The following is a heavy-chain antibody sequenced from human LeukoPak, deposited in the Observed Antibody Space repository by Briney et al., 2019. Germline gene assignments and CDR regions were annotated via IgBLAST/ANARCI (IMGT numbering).Heavy chain of an antibody. D-gene: IGHD3-10*01. CDR3: TTLLLWFGDTTDV. CDR2: IKSKTDGGTT. CDR1: GFTFSNAW. J-gene: IGHJ6*02. Sequence: GGSLRLSCAASGFTFSNAWMSWVRQAPGKGLEWVGRIKSKTDGGTTDYAAPVKGRFTISRDDSKNTLYLQMNSLKTEDTAVYYCTTLLLWFGDTTDVWGQGTTVTVSS. V-gene: IGHV3-15*01.